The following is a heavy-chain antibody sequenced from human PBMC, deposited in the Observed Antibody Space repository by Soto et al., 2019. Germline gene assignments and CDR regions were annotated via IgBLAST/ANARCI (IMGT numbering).Heavy chain of an antibody. CDR1: GFTFRDYG. CDR3: AKGLFTMIRRVYYSYALED. D-gene: IGHD3-10*01. CDR2: ISNDGSSK. V-gene: IGHV3-30*18. J-gene: IGHJ6*02. Sequence: QEQLVESGGGVVQPGKSLRLSCAASGFTFRDYGMHWVRQAPGKGRESVALISNDGSSKYFADSARGRFTLSRDNSKNTLYLQMSTLRPEHSAVYSCAKGLFTMIRRVYYSYALEDWGQGTTVTVSS.